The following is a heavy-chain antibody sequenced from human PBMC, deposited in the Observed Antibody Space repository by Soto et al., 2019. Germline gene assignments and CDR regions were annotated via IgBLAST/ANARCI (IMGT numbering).Heavy chain of an antibody. D-gene: IGHD2-15*01. Sequence: QVQLVQSGAEVKKPGASVKISCKASGYTFTRYTMNWVRQAPGQRLEGMGWSNPDNGNTKSSQKFQDRVIITRDTSASTAYMDLSSLRSEDTAVYYCARGIATGQLDPWGQVTLVTVSS. V-gene: IGHV1-3*01. J-gene: IGHJ5*02. CDR1: GYTFTRYT. CDR2: SNPDNGNT. CDR3: ARGIATGQLDP.